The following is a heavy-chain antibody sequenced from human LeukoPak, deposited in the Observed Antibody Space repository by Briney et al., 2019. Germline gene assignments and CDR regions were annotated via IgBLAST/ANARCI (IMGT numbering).Heavy chain of an antibody. CDR2: ISAYSGTRINVDNVNT. J-gene: IGHJ5*02. D-gene: IGHD6-13*01. CDR3: ARDRGIAEADSFDP. CDR1: GYTFINYG. V-gene: IGHV1-18*01. Sequence: ASVKVSCKASGYTFINYGITWVRQAPGQGLEWMGWISAYSGTRINVDNVNTKYEEHLRGRVNMTTDTSTSTAYMALRRLRSDDTAVYYCARDRGIAEADSFDPWGQGTLVTVSS.